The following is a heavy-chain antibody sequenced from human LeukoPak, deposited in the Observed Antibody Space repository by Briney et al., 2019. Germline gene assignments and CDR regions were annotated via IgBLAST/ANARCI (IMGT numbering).Heavy chain of an antibody. V-gene: IGHV3-7*01. D-gene: IGHD2/OR15-2a*01. CDR3: AKDLIRAFDY. CDR2: IKQDGSEK. J-gene: IGHJ4*02. Sequence: GGSLRLSCAASGFKFSSNWMSWVRQAPGEGLEWVANIKQDGSEKYYVDSVKGRFTISRDNAKNSLYLQMNSLRAEDTAVYYCAKDLIRAFDYWGQGTLVTVSS. CDR1: GFKFSSNW.